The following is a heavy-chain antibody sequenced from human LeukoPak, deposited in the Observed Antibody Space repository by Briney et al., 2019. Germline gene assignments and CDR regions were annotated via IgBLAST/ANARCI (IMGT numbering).Heavy chain of an antibody. V-gene: IGHV3-64*04. Sequence: GGSLRLSCSASGFTFSSCAMHWVRQAPGKGLEYVSGINDNGGTTHYGDSVKGRLTISRDNSKNTLYLQMNSLRAEDTAVYYCAKVRYFGPSAFDIWGQGTMVTVSS. CDR1: GFTFSSCA. J-gene: IGHJ3*02. D-gene: IGHD3-9*01. CDR3: AKVRYFGPSAFDI. CDR2: INDNGGTT.